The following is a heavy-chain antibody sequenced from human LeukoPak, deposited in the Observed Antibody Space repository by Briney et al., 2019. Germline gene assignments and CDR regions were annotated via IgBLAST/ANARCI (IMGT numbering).Heavy chain of an antibody. Sequence: KPSETLSLTCTVSGGSISSSSYYWGWIRQPPGKGLEWIGSIYYSGSTYYNPSLKSRVTISVDTSKNQFSLKLSSVTAADTAVYYCARVLISTSRLLWFGESVRTYYMDVWGKGTTVTVSS. J-gene: IGHJ6*03. V-gene: IGHV4-39*01. CDR1: GGSISSSSYY. CDR3: ARVLISTSRLLWFGESVRTYYMDV. D-gene: IGHD3-10*01. CDR2: IYYSGST.